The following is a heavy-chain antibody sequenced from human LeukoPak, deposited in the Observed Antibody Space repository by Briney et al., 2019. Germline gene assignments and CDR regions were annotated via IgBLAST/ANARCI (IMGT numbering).Heavy chain of an antibody. CDR3: AREPKTYVWGSYRYNSITPSGPGDYYYYYGMDV. CDR1: GYTFTSYG. D-gene: IGHD3-16*02. J-gene: IGHJ6*02. V-gene: IGHV1-18*01. CDR2: ISAYNGNT. Sequence: GASVKVSCKASGYTFTSYGISWVRQAPGQGLEWMGWISAYNGNTNYAQKLQGRVTMTTDTSTSTAYMELRSLRSDDTAVYYCAREPKTYVWGSYRYNSITPSGPGDYYYYYGMDVWGQGTTVTVSS.